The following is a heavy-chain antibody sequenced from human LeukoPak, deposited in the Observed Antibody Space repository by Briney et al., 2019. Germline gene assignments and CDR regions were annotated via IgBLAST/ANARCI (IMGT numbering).Heavy chain of an antibody. V-gene: IGHV1-69*01. CDR2: IIPIFGTA. J-gene: IGHJ5*02. CDR3: ARGLAAAGFRGFGP. D-gene: IGHD6-13*01. Sequence: SVKVSCKASGGTFSSYAISWVRQAPGQGLEWMGGIIPIFGTANYAQKFQGRVTITADESTSTAYMELSSLRSEDTAVYYCARGLAAAGFRGFGPWGQGTLVTVSS. CDR1: GGTFSSYA.